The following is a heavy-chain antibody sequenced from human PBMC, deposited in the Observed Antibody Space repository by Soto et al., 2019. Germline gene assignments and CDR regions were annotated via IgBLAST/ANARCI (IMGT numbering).Heavy chain of an antibody. CDR1: GFTFSTYT. J-gene: IGHJ4*02. CDR2: VSGSGGST. D-gene: IGHD1-20*01. V-gene: IGHV3-23*01. Sequence: EVQLLESGGGLVQPGGSLRLSCAASGFTFSTYTMSWVRQAPGKGLEWISAVSGSGGSTYFADSVKGRFTISRDNSKDTPYLQMNNLRAEDTAVYYCATPPDYNWNDYWGQGTLVTVSS. CDR3: ATPPDYNWNDY.